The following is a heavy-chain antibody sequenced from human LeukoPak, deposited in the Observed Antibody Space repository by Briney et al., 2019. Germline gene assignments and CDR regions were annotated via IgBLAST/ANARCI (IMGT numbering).Heavy chain of an antibody. Sequence: SETLSLTCTVSGDSISSSSYYWGWIRQPPGKGLEWIGSIYFSGTTYYNPSLKSRVTMSADTSKSQSSLKLSSVTAADTAVFYCARHSSVYSYGHRPFDYWGQGTLVTVSS. J-gene: IGHJ4*02. D-gene: IGHD5-18*01. V-gene: IGHV4-39*01. CDR3: ARHSSVYSYGHRPFDY. CDR2: IYFSGTT. CDR1: GDSISSSSYY.